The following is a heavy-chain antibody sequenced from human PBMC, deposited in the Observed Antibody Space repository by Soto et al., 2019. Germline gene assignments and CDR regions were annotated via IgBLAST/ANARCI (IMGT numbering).Heavy chain of an antibody. J-gene: IGHJ4*02. D-gene: IGHD2-8*01. CDR2: IYYSGST. CDR1: VVSISSGDYY. CDR3: ARDSTYRMGLDD. Sequence: PSETLSLTCTVSVVSISSGDYYCSWIRQPPWKGLEWIGYIYYSGSTYYNPSLKSRVTISVDTSKNQFSLKLSSVTAADTAVYYCARDSTYRMGLDDWRQGTLVTVAS. V-gene: IGHV4-30-4*01.